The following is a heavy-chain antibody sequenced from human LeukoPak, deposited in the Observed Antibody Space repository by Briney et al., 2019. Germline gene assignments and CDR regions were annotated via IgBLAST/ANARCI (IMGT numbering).Heavy chain of an antibody. Sequence: PGGSVRLSCSASGFTFSSYAMHWARQAPGKGLEYVAAISSNGGSTYYADSVKGRLTISRDNSKNTLYLQMSSLRAEDTAVYYCVKDGYSSGYHRDYWGQGTLVTVSS. CDR1: GFTFSSYA. V-gene: IGHV3-64D*09. D-gene: IGHD3-22*01. CDR2: ISSNGGST. CDR3: VKDGYSSGYHRDY. J-gene: IGHJ4*02.